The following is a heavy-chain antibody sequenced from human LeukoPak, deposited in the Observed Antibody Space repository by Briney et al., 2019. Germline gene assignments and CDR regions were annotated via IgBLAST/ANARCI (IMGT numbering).Heavy chain of an antibody. CDR1: GGSISSYY. V-gene: IGHV4-59*01. D-gene: IGHD4-23*01. Sequence: SETLSLTCTVSGGSISSYYWSWIRQPPGKGLEWIWYISYSGSTNYNPSLKSRVTISVDTSKNQFSLKLTSVTAADTAVYYCARTRAYGGRPDYWGQGTLVTVSS. CDR2: ISYSGST. J-gene: IGHJ4*02. CDR3: ARTRAYGGRPDY.